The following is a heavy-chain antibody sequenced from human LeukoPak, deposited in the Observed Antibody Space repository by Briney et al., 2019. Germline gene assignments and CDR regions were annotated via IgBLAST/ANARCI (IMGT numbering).Heavy chain of an antibody. V-gene: IGHV1-18*01. CDR1: GYTFNSYD. J-gene: IGHJ4*02. D-gene: IGHD4-17*01. Sequence: ASVKVSCKASGYTFNSYDISWVRQAPGQGLEWMGWITTYNGNTNSAQKLQGRVTMTTDTSTSTAYMDLRGLRSDDTAVYYCARGYDYGDYVGDFDYWGQGTLVTVSS. CDR2: ITTYNGNT. CDR3: ARGYDYGDYVGDFDY.